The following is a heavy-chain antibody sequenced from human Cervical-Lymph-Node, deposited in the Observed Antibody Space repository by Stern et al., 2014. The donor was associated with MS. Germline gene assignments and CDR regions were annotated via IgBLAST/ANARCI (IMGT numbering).Heavy chain of an antibody. J-gene: IGHJ6*02. D-gene: IGHD3-3*01. Sequence: VQLVESGGGVVQPGRSLRLSCAASGFTFSSYGMHWVRQAPGKGLEWVAVISYDGSNKYYADSVKGRFTISRDNSKNTLYLQMNSLRAEDTAVYYCAKDLPLRTDYDFWSGYYEYYGMDVWGQGTTVTVSS. V-gene: IGHV3-30*18. CDR3: AKDLPLRTDYDFWSGYYEYYGMDV. CDR2: ISYDGSNK. CDR1: GFTFSSYG.